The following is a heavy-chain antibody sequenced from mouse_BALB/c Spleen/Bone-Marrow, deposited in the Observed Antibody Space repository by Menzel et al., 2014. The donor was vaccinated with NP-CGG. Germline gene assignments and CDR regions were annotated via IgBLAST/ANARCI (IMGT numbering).Heavy chain of an antibody. CDR1: GFDFSSYW. CDR2: INPDSSTI. D-gene: IGHD1-2*01. J-gene: IGHJ3*01. V-gene: IGHV4-1*02. Sequence: DVQLQESGGGLVQPGGSLKLSCAASGFDFSSYWMNWVRQAPGKGLEWIGEINPDSSTINYTPSLKDKFIISRDNAKNTLYPQMSKVRSEDTALYYCARLHYYGYGAYWGQGTLVTVSA. CDR3: ARLHYYGYGAY.